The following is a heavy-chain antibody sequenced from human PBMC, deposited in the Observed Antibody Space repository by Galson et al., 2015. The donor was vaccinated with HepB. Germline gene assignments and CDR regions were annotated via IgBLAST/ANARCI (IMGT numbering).Heavy chain of an antibody. Sequence: SVKVSCKVSGYSFINYGISWVRQAPGQGLEWMGWISAHNGNRNYAQNLQDRVTMTTDTSTSTAYMELRSLRSDDTAVYYCVSSGSYDYYYGMDVWGQGTTVTVSS. CDR2: ISAHNGNR. CDR1: GYSFINYG. D-gene: IGHD3-16*01. V-gene: IGHV1-18*01. CDR3: VSSGSYDYYYGMDV. J-gene: IGHJ6*02.